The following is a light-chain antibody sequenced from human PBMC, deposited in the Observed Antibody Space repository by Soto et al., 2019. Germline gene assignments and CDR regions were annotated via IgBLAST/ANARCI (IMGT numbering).Light chain of an antibody. Sequence: EIVLTQSPGTLSLSPGERATLSCGASQSVTSNYLAWYQQKPGQAPRLLIFGASIRVTGIPDRFIGSGSGTDFTLTISRLEPEDFAVYYCQHYVTSLTTLGQGTKVDSK. CDR1: QSVTSNY. V-gene: IGKV3-20*01. CDR2: GAS. J-gene: IGKJ1*01. CDR3: QHYVTSLTT.